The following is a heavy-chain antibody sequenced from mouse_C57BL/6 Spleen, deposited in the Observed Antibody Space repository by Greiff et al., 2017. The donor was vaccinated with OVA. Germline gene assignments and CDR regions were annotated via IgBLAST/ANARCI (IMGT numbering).Heavy chain of an antibody. CDR2: ISDGGSYT. J-gene: IGHJ2*01. CDR1: GFTFSSYA. Sequence: EVQGVESGGGLVKPGGSLKLSCAASGFTFSSYAMSWVRQTPEKRLEWVATISDGGSYTYYPDNVKGRFTISRDNAKNNLYLQMSHLKSEDTAMYYCARDELTYYYGSSLDYWGQGTTLTVSS. CDR3: ARDELTYYYGSSLDY. D-gene: IGHD1-1*01. V-gene: IGHV5-4*01.